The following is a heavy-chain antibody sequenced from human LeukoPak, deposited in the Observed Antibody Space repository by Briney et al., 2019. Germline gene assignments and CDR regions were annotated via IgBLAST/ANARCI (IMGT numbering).Heavy chain of an antibody. V-gene: IGHV4-59*08. CDR3: ARINGYNWDY. J-gene: IGHJ4*02. CDR2: IYYSGST. CDR1: GGSFSGYY. D-gene: IGHD5-24*01. Sequence: SETLSLTCAVYGGSFSGYYWSWIRQPPGKGLEWIGYIYYSGSTNYNPSLKSRVTISVDTSKNQFSLKLSSVTAADTAVYYCARINGYNWDYWGQGTLVTVSS.